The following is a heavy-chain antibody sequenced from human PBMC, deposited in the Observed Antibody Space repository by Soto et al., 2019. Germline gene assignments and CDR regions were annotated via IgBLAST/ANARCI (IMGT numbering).Heavy chain of an antibody. D-gene: IGHD1-26*01. V-gene: IGHV4-39*07. CDR1: GGSISSSSYY. J-gene: IGHJ4*02. CDR3: ARRNKWELRFDY. CDR2: FCYSGST. Sequence: SETLSLTCTVSGGSISSSSYYWGWIRQPPGKGLEWIGSFCYSGSTNYNPSLKSRVTISVDTSKNQFSLKLSSVTAADTAVYYCARRNKWELRFDYWGQGTLVTVSS.